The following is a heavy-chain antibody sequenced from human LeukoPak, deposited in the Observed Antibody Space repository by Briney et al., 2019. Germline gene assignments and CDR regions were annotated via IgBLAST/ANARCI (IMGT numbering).Heavy chain of an antibody. CDR2: ISYDGSNK. V-gene: IGHV3-30*03. J-gene: IGHJ4*02. D-gene: IGHD2-15*01. CDR3: ARRLQSRD. CDR1: GFTFSSYG. Sequence: PGGSLRLSCAASGFTFSSYGMHWVRQAPGKGLEWVAVISYDGSNKYYADSVKGRFTISRDNAKNSLYLQMNSLRAEDTAVYYCARRLQSRDWGQGTLVTVSS.